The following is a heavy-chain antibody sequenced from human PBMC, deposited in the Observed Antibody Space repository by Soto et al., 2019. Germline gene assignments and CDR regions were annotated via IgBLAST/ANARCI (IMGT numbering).Heavy chain of an antibody. Sequence: SETLSLTYAVYGGSFSGYYWSWIRQPPGKGLEWIGEINHSGSTNYNPSLKSRVTISVDTSKNQFSLKLSSVTAADTAVYYCARGRSGPPYGMDVWGQGTTVTVSS. CDR2: INHSGST. V-gene: IGHV4-34*01. D-gene: IGHD3-3*01. J-gene: IGHJ6*02. CDR1: GGSFSGYY. CDR3: ARGRSGPPYGMDV.